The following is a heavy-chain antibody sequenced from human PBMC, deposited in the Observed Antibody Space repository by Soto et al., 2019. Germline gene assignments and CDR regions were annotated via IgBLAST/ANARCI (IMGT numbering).Heavy chain of an antibody. V-gene: IGHV3-21*01. CDR1: GFTFSSYT. J-gene: IGHJ4*02. CDR3: ARGLGDDSSGYYPDC. CDR2: ITSGSSYI. Sequence: LRLSCAASGFTFSSYTMNWVRQAPGKGLEWISSITSGSSYIYYEDSVKGRFTISRDNAKDSLYLQMNSLRAEDTAIYYCARGLGDDSSGYYPDCWGQGTQVTVSS. D-gene: IGHD3-22*01.